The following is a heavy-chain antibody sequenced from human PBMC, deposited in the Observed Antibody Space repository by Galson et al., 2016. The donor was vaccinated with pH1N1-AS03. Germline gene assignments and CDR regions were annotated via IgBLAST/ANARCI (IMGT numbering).Heavy chain of an antibody. CDR2: ISGSGSGT. V-gene: IGHV3-23*01. Sequence: SLRLSCAASGFTFSIYAMRWVRQAPGKGLEWVSTISGSGSGTYYADSVRGRFTISRDTSANTLYMQMSSLRAEDTAVYYCAKSGGLPSEGITYLDSWGQGTLVPVSS. CDR1: GFTFSIYA. D-gene: IGHD3-16*01. CDR3: AKSGGLPSEGITYLDS. J-gene: IGHJ4*02.